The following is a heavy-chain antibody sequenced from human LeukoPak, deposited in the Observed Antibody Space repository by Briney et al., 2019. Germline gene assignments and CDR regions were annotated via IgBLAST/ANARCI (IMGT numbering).Heavy chain of an antibody. CDR3: ARDLGYSGSSGGCDY. V-gene: IGHV1-69*06. CDR1: GGTFSSYA. CDR2: IIPIFGTA. D-gene: IGHD1-26*01. Sequence: SVKVSCKASGGTFSSYAISWVRQAPGQGLEWMGGIIPIFGTANYAQKFQGRVTITADKSTSTAYMELSSLRSDDTAVYYCARDLGYSGSSGGCDYWGQGTLVTVSS. J-gene: IGHJ4*02.